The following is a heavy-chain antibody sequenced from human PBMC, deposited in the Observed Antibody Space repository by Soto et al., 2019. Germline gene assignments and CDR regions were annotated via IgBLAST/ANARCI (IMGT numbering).Heavy chain of an antibody. CDR1: GYTFTGYY. D-gene: IGHD3-22*01. CDR3: ASGVAIYDSSGYYYHGPFDY. J-gene: IGHJ4*02. CDR2: INPNSGGT. V-gene: IGHV1-2*04. Sequence: ASVKVSCKASGYTFTGYYMHWVRQAPGQGLEWMGWINPNSGGTNYAQKFQGWVTMTRDTSISTAYMELSRLRSDDTAVYYCASGVAIYDSSGYYYHGPFDYWGQGNLVTVSS.